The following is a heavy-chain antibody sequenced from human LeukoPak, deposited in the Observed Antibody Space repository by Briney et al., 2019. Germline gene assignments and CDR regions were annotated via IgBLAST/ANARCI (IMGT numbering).Heavy chain of an antibody. V-gene: IGHV1-2*02. Sequence: ASVKVSFKASGYTFTVYYMHWVRQAPGQGLEWVGWIAPNSGGTNYAQKFQCRVTMTRDTSINTAYMELSRLRSDDTAVYYCARDLGQTYYYDTSGLDSWGQGTRVTVSS. D-gene: IGHD3-22*01. CDR3: ARDLGQTYYYDTSGLDS. CDR1: GYTFTVYY. CDR2: IAPNSGGT. J-gene: IGHJ4*02.